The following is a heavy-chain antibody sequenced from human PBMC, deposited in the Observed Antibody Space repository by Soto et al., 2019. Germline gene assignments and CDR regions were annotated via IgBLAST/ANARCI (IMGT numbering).Heavy chain of an antibody. CDR1: GFTFSTYW. V-gene: IGHV3-74*01. Sequence: EVQLVESGGDSVQPGGSLRLSCAASGFTFSTYWMHWVRQAPGEGLVWVSRIKGDESSTSSAESVKGRFTISRDNAKNTLYLHMNSLRADDTAVYYCARGAFHNYSVDYWGQGTLVTVSS. CDR3: ARGAFHNYSVDY. CDR2: IKGDESST. J-gene: IGHJ4*02. D-gene: IGHD2-15*01.